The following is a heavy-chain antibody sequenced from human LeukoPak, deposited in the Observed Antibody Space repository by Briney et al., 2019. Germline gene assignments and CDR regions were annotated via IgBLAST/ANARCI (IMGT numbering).Heavy chain of an antibody. CDR3: SSEVRAYFDH. CDR2: INPDTGAT. J-gene: IGHJ4*02. Sequence: ASVKVSCKTSGYTFTGYYLHWVRQAPGQGLEWMGWINPDTGATGHAQKFQGRVTTTRDRSISTAYMELSRLTYDDTAVYYCSSEVRAYFDHWGQGSLVTVAS. CDR1: GYTFTGYY. V-gene: IGHV1-2*02.